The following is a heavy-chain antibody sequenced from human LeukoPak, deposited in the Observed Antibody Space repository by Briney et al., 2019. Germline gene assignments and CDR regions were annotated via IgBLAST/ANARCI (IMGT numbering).Heavy chain of an antibody. Sequence: GALRLSCAASGFTFSSYSMNWVRQAPGKGLEWVSSISSSSSYIYYADSVKGRFTISRDNAKNSLYLQMNSLRAEDTAVYYCARGEGDDFWSGYSFFDYWGQGTLVTVSS. CDR2: ISSSSSYI. CDR1: GFTFSSYS. D-gene: IGHD3-3*01. J-gene: IGHJ4*02. CDR3: ARGEGDDFWSGYSFFDY. V-gene: IGHV3-21*01.